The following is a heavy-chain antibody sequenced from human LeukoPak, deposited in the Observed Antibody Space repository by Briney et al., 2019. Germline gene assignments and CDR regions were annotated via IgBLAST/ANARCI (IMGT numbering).Heavy chain of an antibody. CDR3: ARFGPVYDSSGYYYYYYYMDV. CDR1: GGSFSGYY. Sequence: SETLSLTCAVYGGSFSGYYWSWIRQPPGKGLEWIGEINHSGSTNYNPSLKSRVTISVDTSKNQFSLKLSSVTAADTAVYYCARFGPVYDSSGYYYYYYYMDVWGQGTLVTVSS. V-gene: IGHV4-34*01. J-gene: IGHJ6*03. CDR2: INHSGST. D-gene: IGHD3-22*01.